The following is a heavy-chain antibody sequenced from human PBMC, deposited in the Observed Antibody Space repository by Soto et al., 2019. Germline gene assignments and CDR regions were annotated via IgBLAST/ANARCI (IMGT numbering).Heavy chain of an antibody. D-gene: IGHD2-21*02. V-gene: IGHV3-23*01. Sequence: SGGSLRLSCAASGFTFSSYAMSWVRQAPGKGLEWVSAISGSGGSTYYADSVKGRFTISRDNSKNTLYLQMNSLRAEDTAVYYCAKVPAYCGGDCSSLFDYWGQGTLVTVSS. J-gene: IGHJ4*02. CDR1: GFTFSSYA. CDR2: ISGSGGST. CDR3: AKVPAYCGGDCSSLFDY.